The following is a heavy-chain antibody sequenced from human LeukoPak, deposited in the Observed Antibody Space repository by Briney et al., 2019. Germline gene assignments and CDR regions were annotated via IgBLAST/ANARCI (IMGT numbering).Heavy chain of an antibody. CDR2: IKSKTDGETT. Sequence: GGSLRLSCAASGFTFSNAWMSWVRQAPGKGLEWVGRIKSKTDGETTDYVAPVKGRFTISRDDSKNTLYLQMNSLKTEDTALYYCTTGWRGYSYMSFDYWGQGTLVTVSS. V-gene: IGHV3-15*01. CDR3: TTGWRGYSYMSFDY. J-gene: IGHJ4*02. D-gene: IGHD5-18*01. CDR1: GFTFSNAW.